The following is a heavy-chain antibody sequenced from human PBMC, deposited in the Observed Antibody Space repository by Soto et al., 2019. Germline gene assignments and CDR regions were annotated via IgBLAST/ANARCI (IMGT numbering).Heavy chain of an antibody. Sequence: GGSLRLSCAASGFTFSSYAMSWVRQAPGKGLEWVSAISGSGGSTYYADSVKGRFTISRDNSKNTLYLQMNSLRAEDTAVYYCAKDHRSRIAVAGDAFDIWGQGTMVTVSS. CDR3: AKDHRSRIAVAGDAFDI. J-gene: IGHJ3*02. V-gene: IGHV3-23*01. CDR2: ISGSGGST. D-gene: IGHD6-19*01. CDR1: GFTFSSYA.